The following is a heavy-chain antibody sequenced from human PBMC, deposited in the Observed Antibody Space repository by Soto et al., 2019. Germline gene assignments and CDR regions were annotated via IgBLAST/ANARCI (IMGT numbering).Heavy chain of an antibody. CDR3: ARGRFLEDSSGYHEPFDY. CDR1: GFTFSDYY. CDR2: ISSSGSTI. J-gene: IGHJ4*02. V-gene: IGHV3-11*01. D-gene: IGHD3-22*01. Sequence: PGGSLRLSCAASGFTFSDYYMSWIRQAPGKGLEWVSYISSSGSTIYYADSVKGRFTISRDNAKNSLYLQMNSLRAEDTAVYYCARGRFLEDSSGYHEPFDYWGQGTLVTVSS.